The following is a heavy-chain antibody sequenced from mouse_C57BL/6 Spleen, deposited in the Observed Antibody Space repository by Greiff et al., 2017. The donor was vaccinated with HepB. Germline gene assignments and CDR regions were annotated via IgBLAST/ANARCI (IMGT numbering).Heavy chain of an antibody. CDR2: ISYDGSN. CDR3: AREGKEYFDF. J-gene: IGHJ1*03. Sequence: DVKLQESGPGLVKPSQSLSLTCSVTGYSITSGYYWNWIRQFPGNKLEWMGYISYDGSNNYNPSLKNRISITRDTAKNQFFLTLNSVTTEEPATYYCAREGKEYFDFWGTGTTVTVSS. D-gene: IGHD1-3*01. CDR1: GYSITSGYY. V-gene: IGHV3-6*01.